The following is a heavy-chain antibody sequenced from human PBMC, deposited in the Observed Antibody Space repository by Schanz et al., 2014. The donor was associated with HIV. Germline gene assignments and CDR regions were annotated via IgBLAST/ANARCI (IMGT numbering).Heavy chain of an antibody. Sequence: QVQPVESGGGVVQPGRSQRLSCAASGFTFRTHGIHWVRQAPAKGLEWVAVISYDGSIKEYADSVKGRFAISRDNSKNTVYLQMNSLRGEDSAVYYCAKVGRIYSTTWIDHWGQGTLVTVSS. CDR1: GFTFRTHG. J-gene: IGHJ4*02. CDR2: ISYDGSIK. CDR3: AKVGRIYSTTWIDH. V-gene: IGHV3-30*18. D-gene: IGHD6-13*01.